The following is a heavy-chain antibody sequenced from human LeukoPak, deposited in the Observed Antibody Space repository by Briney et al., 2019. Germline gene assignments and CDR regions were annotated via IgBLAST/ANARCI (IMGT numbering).Heavy chain of an antibody. V-gene: IGHV4-30-4*02. J-gene: IGHJ4*02. CDR3: ARDGRAGSLFAY. D-gene: IGHD6-19*01. CDR1: GGSISSGDYY. CDR2: IYYSGTT. Sequence: SETLSLTCTVSGGSISSGDYYWSWIRQPPGKGLEWIGYIYYSGTTYYNPSLKSRVTISVDTSKNQFSLKLSSVTAADTAIYYCARDGRAGSLFAYWGQGTLVTVSS.